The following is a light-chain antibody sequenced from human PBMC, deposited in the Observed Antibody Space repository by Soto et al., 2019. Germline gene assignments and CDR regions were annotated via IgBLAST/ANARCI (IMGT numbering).Light chain of an antibody. J-gene: IGKJ4*01. CDR3: QQYGNSPRVT. CDR1: QSVSSDY. CDR2: GAS. Sequence: EIVLTQSPGTLSLSPGERATLSCRANQSVSSDYLAWYQQKPGQATRLLIYGASIRATGIPDRFSGSGSGTDFTLTISRLEPEDFAVYYCQQYGNSPRVTFGGGTKVEIK. V-gene: IGKV3-20*01.